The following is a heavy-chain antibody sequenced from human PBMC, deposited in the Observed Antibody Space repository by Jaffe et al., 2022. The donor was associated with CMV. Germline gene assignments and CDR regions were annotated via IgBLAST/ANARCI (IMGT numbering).Heavy chain of an antibody. CDR1: GYSFTSYW. V-gene: IGHV5-51*01. D-gene: IGHD2-2*01. CDR2: IYPGDSDT. CDR3: ARHACSSTSCYGHPYWFDP. Sequence: EVQLVQSGAEVKKPGESLKISCKGSGYSFTSYWIGWVRQMPGKGLEWMGIIYPGDSDTRYSPSFQGQVTISADKSISTAYLQWSSLKASDTAMYYCARHACSSTSCYGHPYWFDPWGQGTLVTVSS. J-gene: IGHJ5*02.